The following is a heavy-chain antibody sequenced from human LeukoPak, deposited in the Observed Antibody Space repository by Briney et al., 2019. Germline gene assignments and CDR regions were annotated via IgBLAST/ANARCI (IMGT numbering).Heavy chain of an antibody. CDR1: GYSFTDHY. Sequence: ASVKVSCKASGYSFTDHYIHWVRQAPGQGLEWTGWINADNAATSYAQKFQGRVTMTRDTSITTVYLKLSSLTSDDTAVYYCARGAKGFWGQGTLVTVSS. V-gene: IGHV1-2*02. CDR2: INADNAAT. J-gene: IGHJ4*02. CDR3: ARGAKGF.